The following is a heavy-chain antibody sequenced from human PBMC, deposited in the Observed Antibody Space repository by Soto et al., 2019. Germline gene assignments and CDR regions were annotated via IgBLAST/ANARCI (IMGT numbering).Heavy chain of an antibody. CDR3: ARVRPSYHAMDV. CDR2: IWYDGSNK. J-gene: IGHJ6*02. CDR1: GFIFSSYG. V-gene: IGHV3-33*01. Sequence: QVQLVESGGGVVQPGGSLRLSCAASGFIFSSYGMHWVRQAPGKGLEWVAVIWYDGSNKYHADSVKGRFTISRDNSKNTLYLQMNSLRAEDTAVYYCARVRPSYHAMDVWGQGTTVTVSS.